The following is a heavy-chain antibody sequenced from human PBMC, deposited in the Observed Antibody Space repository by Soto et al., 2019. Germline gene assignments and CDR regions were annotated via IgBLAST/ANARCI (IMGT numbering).Heavy chain of an antibody. V-gene: IGHV1-18*01. CDR1: GYTFTSYG. CDR2: ISAYNGNT. CDR3: ARVGINYDFWSGYPYYFDY. D-gene: IGHD3-3*01. J-gene: IGHJ4*02. Sequence: ASVKVSCKASGYTFTSYGISWVRQAPRQGLEWMGWISAYNGNTNYAQKLQGRVTMTTDTSTSTAYMELRSLRSDDTAVYYCARVGINYDFWSGYPYYFDYWGQGTLVTVSS.